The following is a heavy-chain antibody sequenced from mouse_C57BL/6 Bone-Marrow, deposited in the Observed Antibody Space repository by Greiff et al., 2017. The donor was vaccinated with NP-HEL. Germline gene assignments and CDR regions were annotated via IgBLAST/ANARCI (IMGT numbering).Heavy chain of an antibody. V-gene: IGHV3-6*01. CDR2: ISYDGST. Sequence: DVKLQESGPGLVKPSQSLSLTCSVTGYSITSGYYWNWIRQFPGNKLEWMGYISYDGSTNYNPSLKNRISITRDTSKNQFFLKLNSVTTEDTATSYCARGGYGGRVAYWGQGTLVTVSA. CDR1: GYSITSGYY. J-gene: IGHJ3*01. D-gene: IGHD1-1*01. CDR3: ARGGYGGRVAY.